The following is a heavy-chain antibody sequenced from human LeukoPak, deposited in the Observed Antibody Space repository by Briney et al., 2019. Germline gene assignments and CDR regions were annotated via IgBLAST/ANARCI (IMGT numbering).Heavy chain of an antibody. J-gene: IGHJ5*02. CDR2: IYYSGST. D-gene: IGHD2-15*01. CDR1: GGSISSYY. Sequence: SETLSLTCTVSGGSISSYYWSWIRQPPGKGLEWIGYIYYSGSTNYNPSLKSRVTISVDTSKNQFSLKLSSVTAADTAVYYCARETAYCSGGSCSTHGWFDPWGQGTLVTVSS. V-gene: IGHV4-59*01. CDR3: ARETAYCSGGSCSTHGWFDP.